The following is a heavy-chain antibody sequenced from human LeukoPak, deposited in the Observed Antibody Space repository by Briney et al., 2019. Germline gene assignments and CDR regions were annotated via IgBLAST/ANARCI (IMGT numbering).Heavy chain of an antibody. D-gene: IGHD6-13*01. Sequence: ASVKVSCKASGYIFASYGISWVRQAPGQGLEWMGWISAYNGNTNYAQKLQGRVTMTTDTSTSTAYMELRSLRSDDTAVYYCARDSRYSSSWYGINNWFDPWGQGTLVTVSS. V-gene: IGHV1-18*01. CDR3: ARDSRYSSSWYGINNWFDP. CDR2: ISAYNGNT. CDR1: GYIFASYG. J-gene: IGHJ5*02.